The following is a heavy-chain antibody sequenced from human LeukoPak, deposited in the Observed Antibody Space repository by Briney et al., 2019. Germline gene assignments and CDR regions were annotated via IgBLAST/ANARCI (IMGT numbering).Heavy chain of an antibody. V-gene: IGHV4-34*01. J-gene: IGHJ3*02. CDR1: GGSFSGHY. CDR2: INHSGST. D-gene: IGHD1-1*01. CDR3: ARGRYPDAFDI. Sequence: SETLSLTCAVYGGSFSGHYWSWIRRPPGKGLEWIGEINHSGSTNYNPSLKSRVTISVDTSKNQFSLKLSSVTTADTAVYYCARGRYPDAFDIWGQGTMVTVSS.